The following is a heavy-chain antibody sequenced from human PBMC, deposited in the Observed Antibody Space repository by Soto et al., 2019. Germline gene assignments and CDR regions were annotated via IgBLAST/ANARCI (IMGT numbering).Heavy chain of an antibody. Sequence: VQLVESGGGVVQPGRSLRLSCAASGFTFSSYGMHWVRQAPGKGLEWVSGISSNSATINYADSVKGRFTISRDNAKNSLFLQMNSLSPEDTAFYYCVKDMKWGGMTTIHYFDSWGQGTLVTVSS. J-gene: IGHJ4*02. CDR2: ISSNSATI. D-gene: IGHD4-17*01. CDR1: GFTFSSYG. V-gene: IGHV3-9*01. CDR3: VKDMKWGGMTTIHYFDS.